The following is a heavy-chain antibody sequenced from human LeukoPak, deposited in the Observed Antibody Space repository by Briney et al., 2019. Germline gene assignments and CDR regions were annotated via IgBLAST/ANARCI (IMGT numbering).Heavy chain of an antibody. CDR2: IGTAGDT. J-gene: IGHJ3*02. CDR1: GFTFSSYD. CDR3: LRGGNYNAFDI. D-gene: IGHD1-26*01. V-gene: IGHV3-13*01. Sequence: QPGGSLRLSCAASGFTFSSYDMHWVRHVTGKGLEWVSAIGTAGDTYYPDSVKGRFTISRENAKNSLYLQMNSLRGGDTAVYYCLRGGNYNAFDIWGQGTMVTVSS.